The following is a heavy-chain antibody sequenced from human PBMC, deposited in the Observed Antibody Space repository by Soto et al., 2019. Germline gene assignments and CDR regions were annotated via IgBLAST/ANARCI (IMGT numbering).Heavy chain of an antibody. J-gene: IGHJ5*02. D-gene: IGHD6-19*01. CDR3: ARSATPAVAFCWFDP. CDR2: INAGNGST. V-gene: IGHV1-3*01. Sequence: ASVKVSCKASGYTFTSYAMHWVRQAPGQRLEWMGWINAGNGSTKYSQKFQGRVTITRDTSASTAYMELSSLRSEDTAVYYCARSATPAVAFCWFDPWGQGTLVTVSS. CDR1: GYTFTSYA.